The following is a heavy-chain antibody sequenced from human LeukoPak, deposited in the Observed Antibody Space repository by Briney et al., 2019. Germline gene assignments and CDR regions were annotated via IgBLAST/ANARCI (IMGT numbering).Heavy chain of an antibody. J-gene: IGHJ4*02. CDR3: ARSTEGVYGSGRPFEF. CDR1: GFTFSDYN. D-gene: IGHD3-10*01. Sequence: GGSLRLSCAASGFTFSDYNMNWVRQAPGKGLEWVSFISSSSSAIYYADSVEGRFTTSRDNAKNSVYLQMNSLRAEDTAVYYCARSTEGVYGSGRPFEFWGQGTLVTVSS. V-gene: IGHV3-48*01. CDR2: ISSSSSAI.